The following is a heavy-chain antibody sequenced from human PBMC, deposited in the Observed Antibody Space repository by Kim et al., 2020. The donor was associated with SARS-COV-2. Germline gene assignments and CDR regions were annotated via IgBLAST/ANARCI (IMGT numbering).Heavy chain of an antibody. D-gene: IGHD3-16*02. J-gene: IGHJ5*02. Sequence: SETLSLTCTVSGGSISSSSYYWGWIRQPPGKGLEWIGSIYYSGSTYYNPSLKSRVTISVDTSKNQFSLKLSSVTAADTAVYYCARSLASRDYDYVWGSYRPNWFDPWGQGTLVTVSS. CDR3: ARSLASRDYDYVWGSYRPNWFDP. CDR2: IYYSGST. V-gene: IGHV4-39*01. CDR1: GGSISSSSYY.